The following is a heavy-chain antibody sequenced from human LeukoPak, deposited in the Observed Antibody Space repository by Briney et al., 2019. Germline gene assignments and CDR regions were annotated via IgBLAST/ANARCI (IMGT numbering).Heavy chain of an antibody. D-gene: IGHD5-18*01. CDR2: IYYSGST. V-gene: IGHV4-39*01. CDR1: GGSFNSSTYY. Sequence: PSETLSLTCTVSGGSFNSSTYYWGWIRQPPGKGLEWIGSIYYSGSTYYNPSLKSRVTISVDTSKNQFSLRLSSVTAADTAVYYCARARAGAMVAFDYWGQGTLVTVSS. CDR3: ARARAGAMVAFDY. J-gene: IGHJ4*02.